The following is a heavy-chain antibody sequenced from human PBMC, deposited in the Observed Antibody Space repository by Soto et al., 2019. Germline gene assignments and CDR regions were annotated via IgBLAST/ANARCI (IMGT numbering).Heavy chain of an antibody. V-gene: IGHV2-5*02. CDR1: GFSLTTRGVG. D-gene: IGHD3-16*01. J-gene: IGHJ5*02. CDR3: AHIPNYYQYDWFDP. CDR2: IYWDDDK. Sequence: QITLKESGPPLVKPTQTLTLTCTFSGFSLTTRGVGVGWIRQPPGKALECLALIYWDDDKRYSPSLQSRLSLTKDTSKNHVVLTMTNVDPVDTATYYCAHIPNYYQYDWFDPWGQGTLVSVSS.